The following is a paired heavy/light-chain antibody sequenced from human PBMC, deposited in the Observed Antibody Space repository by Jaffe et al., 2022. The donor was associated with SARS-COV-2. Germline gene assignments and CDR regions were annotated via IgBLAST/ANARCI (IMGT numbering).Heavy chain of an antibody. CDR2: IYYTGSA. D-gene: IGHD3-3*01. J-gene: IGHJ5*02. V-gene: IGHV4-31*03. CDR3: ARDFWSGHRFNWVDP. CDR1: GAYITSGNYF. Sequence: QVQLQESGPGLVKPSQTLSLTCTVSGAYITSGNYFWSWIRQHPGKGLEWIGSIYYTGSAFYNPFLRSRLTMSVDTSKRQFSLNLTSVTAADTAVYYCARDFWSGHRFNWVDPWGQGTLVTVSS.
Light chain of an antibody. CDR2: EVS. J-gene: IGLJ2*01. V-gene: IGLV2-14*01. CDR1: SSDVGAYDY. CDR3: SSYSTTNIRVV. Sequence: QSALTQPASVSGSPGQSITISCTGTSSDVGAYDYVSWYQHHPAKAPKLMIYEVSNRPSGVPDRFSGSRSGNTASLTISGLQAEDEAHYYCSSYSTTNIRVVFGGGTKLTVL.